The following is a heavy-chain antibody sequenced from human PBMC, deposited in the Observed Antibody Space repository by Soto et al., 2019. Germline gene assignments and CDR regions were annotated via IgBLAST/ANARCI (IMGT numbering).Heavy chain of an antibody. V-gene: IGHV4-34*01. CDR2: INHSGST. CDR3: ARGGGGGLVAAKKRSFDY. D-gene: IGHD2-15*01. J-gene: IGHJ4*02. CDR1: GGSFSGYY. Sequence: QVQLQQWGAGLLKPSETLSLTCAVYGGSFSGYYWSWIRQPPGKGLEWIGEINHSGSTNYNPSLKSRVTISVDTSKNQFSLKLGSVTAADTAVYYCARGGGGGLVAAKKRSFDYWGQGTLVTVSS.